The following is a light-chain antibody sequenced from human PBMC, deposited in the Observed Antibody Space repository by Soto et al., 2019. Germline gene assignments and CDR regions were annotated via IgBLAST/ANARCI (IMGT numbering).Light chain of an antibody. CDR3: SSYTSSSTLNYV. Sequence: SALTQPASVSGSPGQSITISCTGTSSDVGGYNYVSWYQQHPGKAPKLMIYDVSNRPSGVSNRFSGSKPGNTASLTISGLQAEDEADYYCSSYTSSSTLNYVFGTGTKVTVL. CDR1: SSDVGGYNY. V-gene: IGLV2-14*01. J-gene: IGLJ1*01. CDR2: DVS.